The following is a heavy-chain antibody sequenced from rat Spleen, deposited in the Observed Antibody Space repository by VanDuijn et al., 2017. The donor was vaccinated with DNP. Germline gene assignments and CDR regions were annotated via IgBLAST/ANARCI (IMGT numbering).Heavy chain of an antibody. CDR3: ARHVLPLRVWDY. CDR2: IRYDGGTA. CDR1: GFTFSDYY. Sequence: EVQLVESGGDLVQPGRSLKLSCAASGFTFSDYYMAWVRQTPTKGLEWVAYIRYDGGTAYYGDSVKGRFTISRDNAKSTLYLQINSLRSEDMATYYCARHVLPLRVWDYWGQGVMVTVSS. V-gene: IGHV5-22*01. D-gene: IGHD1-4*01. J-gene: IGHJ2*01.